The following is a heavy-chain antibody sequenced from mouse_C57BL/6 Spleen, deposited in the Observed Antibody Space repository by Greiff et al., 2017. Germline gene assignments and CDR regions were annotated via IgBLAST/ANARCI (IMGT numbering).Heavy chain of an antibody. J-gene: IGHJ2*01. CDR2: INPNYGSN. D-gene: IGHD1-1*01. CDR1: GYSFTDSS. CDR3: ARAHHTTEDFDY. V-gene: IGHV1-39*01. Sequence: VQLQQSGPELVKPGASVKISCKASGYSFTDSSMHWVKQSPGKGLEWIGIINPNYGSNTYNQKFKGKATLTVDKYSSTAYMHLNSLTSEDSAVYACARAHHTTEDFDYWGQGTTLTVSS.